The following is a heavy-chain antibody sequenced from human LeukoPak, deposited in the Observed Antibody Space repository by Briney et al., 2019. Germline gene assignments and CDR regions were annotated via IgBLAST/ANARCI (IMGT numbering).Heavy chain of an antibody. Sequence: PGGSLRLSCAASGFTVSSNYMSWVRQAPGKGLEWVSVIYSGGSTYYADSVKGRFTISRDNSKNTLYLQMNSLRAEDTAVYYCARDSAVAGTGFFPLAVWGQGTLVTASS. CDR3: ARDSAVAGTGFFPLAV. CDR1: GFTVSSNY. D-gene: IGHD6-19*01. CDR2: IYSGGST. V-gene: IGHV3-53*01. J-gene: IGHJ4*02.